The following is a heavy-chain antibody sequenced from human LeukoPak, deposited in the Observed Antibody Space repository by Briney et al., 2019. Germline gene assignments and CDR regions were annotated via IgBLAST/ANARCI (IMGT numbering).Heavy chain of an antibody. Sequence: ASVKVSCKASGYTFTSYDINWVRQATGQGLEWMGWMNPNSGNTGYAQKFQGRVTITRNTSISTAYMELSSLRSDDTAVYYCARDLGIAAALLLDYWGQGTLVTVSS. D-gene: IGHD6-13*01. J-gene: IGHJ4*02. CDR3: ARDLGIAAALLLDY. V-gene: IGHV1-8*03. CDR1: GYTFTSYD. CDR2: MNPNSGNT.